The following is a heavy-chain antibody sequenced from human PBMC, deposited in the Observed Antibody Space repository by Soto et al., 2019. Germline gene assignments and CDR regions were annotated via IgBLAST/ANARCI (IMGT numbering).Heavy chain of an antibody. CDR3: ARHADVATYIDLAYNKS. D-gene: IGHD1-1*01. CDR1: GDSLSTGGYY. CDR2: IFYNGNI. V-gene: IGHV4-61*08. J-gene: IGHJ4*02. Sequence: SETLFLTCTVSGDSLSTGGYYWSWIRQPPGKGPEWIGYIFYNGNIRYSPSVKGRVTISIDTSKNQFSLRVTSVTAADTAVYYCARHADVATYIDLAYNKSWGEGTLVTVSS.